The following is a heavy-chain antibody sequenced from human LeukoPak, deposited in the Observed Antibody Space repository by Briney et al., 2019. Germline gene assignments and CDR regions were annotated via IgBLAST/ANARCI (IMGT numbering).Heavy chain of an antibody. CDR3: AKDLGTMIRADAFDI. CDR2: ISGSGGST. CDR1: GFTFSSYA. D-gene: IGHD3-22*01. V-gene: IGHV3-23*01. J-gene: IGHJ3*02. Sequence: GGSLRLSCAASGFTFSSYAMSWVRQAPGKGLEWVSAISGSGGSTYSADPVKGRFTISRDNSKNTLYLQMNSLRAEDTAVYYCAKDLGTMIRADAFDIWGQGTMVTVSS.